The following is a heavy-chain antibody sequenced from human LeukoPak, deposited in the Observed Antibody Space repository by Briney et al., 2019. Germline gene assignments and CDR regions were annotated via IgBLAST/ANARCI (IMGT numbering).Heavy chain of an antibody. Sequence: GGSLRLSCAASGFTFSSYSMNWVRQAPGKGLEWVSSISTSSIYIYYADSVKGRFTISRDNSKNTLYLQMNSLRAEDTAVYYCAKGSLRAARQYPDYWGQGTLVTVSS. CDR3: AKGSLRAARQYPDY. CDR2: ISTSSIYI. V-gene: IGHV3-21*01. J-gene: IGHJ4*02. CDR1: GFTFSSYS. D-gene: IGHD6-6*01.